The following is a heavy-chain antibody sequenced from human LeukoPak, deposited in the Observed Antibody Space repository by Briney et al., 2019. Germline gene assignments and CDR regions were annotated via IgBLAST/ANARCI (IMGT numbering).Heavy chain of an antibody. J-gene: IGHJ6*02. V-gene: IGHV4-59*01. CDR2: IYYGGST. CDR3: ARLSTQLIPPSYYYGMDV. Sequence: SETLSPTCTVSVGSISSYFWSWIRQPPGKGLEWIGYIYYGGSTNYNPSLKSRVTISVDTSKNQFSLKLSSVTAADTVVYYCARLSTQLIPPSYYYGMDVWGQGTTVTVSS. CDR1: VGSISSYF. D-gene: IGHD3-16*02.